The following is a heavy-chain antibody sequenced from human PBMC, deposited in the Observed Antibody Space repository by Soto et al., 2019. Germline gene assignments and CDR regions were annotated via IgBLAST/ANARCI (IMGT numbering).Heavy chain of an antibody. V-gene: IGHV1-2*02. CDR1: GYTFTDYY. Sequence: SVKVSCKASGYTFTDYYIHWVRQAPGQGLECMGWINPNSGGTNYAQKFQGRVTMTRDTSISTAYMELSRLRSDDTAVYYCARLAGHGVDDYWGQGTLVTVSS. CDR2: INPNSGGT. J-gene: IGHJ4*02. D-gene: IGHD6-19*01. CDR3: ARLAGHGVDDY.